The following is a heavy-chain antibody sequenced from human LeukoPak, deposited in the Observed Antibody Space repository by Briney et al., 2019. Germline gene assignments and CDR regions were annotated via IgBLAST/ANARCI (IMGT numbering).Heavy chain of an antibody. CDR1: GFTFSSYE. Sequence: GGSLRLSCAASGFTFSSYEMNWVRQAPGKGLEWVSYISSSGSTIYYADSVKGRFTISRDNAKNSLYLQMNSLRAEDTAVYYCAKGSSVYCSSTSCYDGFSSWFDPWGQGTLVTVSS. V-gene: IGHV3-48*03. CDR3: AKGSSVYCSSTSCYDGFSSWFDP. D-gene: IGHD2-2*01. CDR2: ISSSGSTI. J-gene: IGHJ5*02.